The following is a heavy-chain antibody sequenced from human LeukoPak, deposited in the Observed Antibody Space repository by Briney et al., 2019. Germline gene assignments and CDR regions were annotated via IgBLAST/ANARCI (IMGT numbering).Heavy chain of an antibody. V-gene: IGHV4-61*02. J-gene: IGHJ5*02. CDR2: IYTSGST. CDR3: AREAVRHYYDSSGYHNWFDP. D-gene: IGHD3-22*01. Sequence: SQTLSLTCTVSGGSISSGSYYWSWIRQPAGKGLEWIGRIYTSGSTNYNPSLKSRVTISVDTSKNQFSLKLSSVTAADTAVYYCAREAVRHYYDSSGYHNWFDPWGQGTLVTVSS. CDR1: GGSISSGSYY.